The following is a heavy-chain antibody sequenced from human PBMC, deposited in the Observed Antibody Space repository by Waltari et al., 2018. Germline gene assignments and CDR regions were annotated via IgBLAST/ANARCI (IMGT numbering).Heavy chain of an antibody. V-gene: IGHV4-39*07. Sequence: QLQLQESGPGLVKPSETLSLTCTVSGASVSSRIHYWGWIRQSPGKGLGWIGSITHSGGSYDNPSLRSRVTLLVDTAKNQFSLRVNSVTAADTAVYYCARDAGVVPAARGVGYYYGMDVWGQGTTVTVSS. CDR1: GASVSSRIHY. CDR2: ITHSGGS. J-gene: IGHJ6*02. CDR3: ARDAGVVPAARGVGYYYGMDV. D-gene: IGHD2-2*01.